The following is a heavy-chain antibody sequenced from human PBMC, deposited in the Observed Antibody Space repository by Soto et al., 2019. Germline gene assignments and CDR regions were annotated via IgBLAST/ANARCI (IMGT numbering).Heavy chain of an antibody. Sequence: SETLSLTCTVSCGSVNSGIYYWSWIRQPPGKGLEWIGYIYYSGSTNYNPSLKSRVTISVDTSKNQFSLKLSSVTAADTAVYYCARAYSGSYFDYWGQGTLVTVSS. CDR1: CGSVNSGIYY. V-gene: IGHV4-61*01. CDR3: ARAYSGSYFDY. D-gene: IGHD1-26*01. J-gene: IGHJ4*02. CDR2: IYYSGST.